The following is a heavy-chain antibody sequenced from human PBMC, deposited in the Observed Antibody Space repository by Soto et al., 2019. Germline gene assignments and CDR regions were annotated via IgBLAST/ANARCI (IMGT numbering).Heavy chain of an antibody. CDR1: GFTFSDFH. Sequence: QVQLVESGGGLVQPGGSLRLSCAASGFTFSDFHIIWVRQAPGKGLEWISYIYRGGSTVSYADSVQGRFTISRVNAKKALYLQLDSLRVEDTAGYYCGKRIVGTTGHAFDVWGQGTTVTISS. V-gene: IGHV3-11*01. CDR2: IYRGGSTV. CDR3: GKRIVGTTGHAFDV. D-gene: IGHD1-26*01. J-gene: IGHJ6*02.